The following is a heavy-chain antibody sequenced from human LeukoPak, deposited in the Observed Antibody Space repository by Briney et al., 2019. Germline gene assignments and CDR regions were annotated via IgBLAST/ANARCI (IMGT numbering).Heavy chain of an antibody. J-gene: IGHJ4*02. CDR2: IYYSGST. D-gene: IGHD4-17*01. CDR3: ARDGGSYGAVDY. CDR1: GGSISSYY. Sequence: SETLSLTCTVSGGSISSYYWSWIRQPPGQGLKWIGYIYYSGSTNYNPSLKSRVTISVDTSKNQFSLKLSSVTAADTAVYYCARDGGSYGAVDYWGQGTLVTVSS. V-gene: IGHV4-59*01.